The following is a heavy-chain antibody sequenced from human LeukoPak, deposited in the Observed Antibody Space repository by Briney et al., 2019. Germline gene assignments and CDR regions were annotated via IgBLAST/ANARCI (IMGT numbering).Heavy chain of an antibody. CDR3: ARAPTVTTTEYAFDI. CDR2: INAGNGNT. CDR1: GYTFTSYA. Sequence: ASVKVSCKASGYTFTSYAMHWVRQAPGQRLEWMGWINAGNGNTKYSQKFQGRVTITRDTSASTAYMELSSLGSEDTAVYYCARAPTVTTTEYAFDIWGQGTMVTVSS. D-gene: IGHD4-17*01. J-gene: IGHJ3*02. V-gene: IGHV1-3*01.